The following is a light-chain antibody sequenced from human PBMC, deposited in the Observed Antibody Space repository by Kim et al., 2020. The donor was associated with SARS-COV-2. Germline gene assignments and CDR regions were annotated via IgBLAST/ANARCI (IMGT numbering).Light chain of an antibody. CDR1: QSIVVW. Sequence: DIQMTQSPSTLFASVGDRVNITCRASQSIVVWLAWYQQKPGKAPKLVIYKASSLESGVPSRFSGSGSGTEFTLTISSLHPDDLGTYFCQQYSNYPLTFGGGTKVDIK. CDR2: KAS. CDR3: QQYSNYPLT. J-gene: IGKJ4*01. V-gene: IGKV1-5*03.